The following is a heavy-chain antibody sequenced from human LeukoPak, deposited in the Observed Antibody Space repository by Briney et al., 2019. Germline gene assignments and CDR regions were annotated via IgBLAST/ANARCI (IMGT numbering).Heavy chain of an antibody. CDR3: ARAGIAARGDNYYMDV. CDR2: IIPIFSTA. V-gene: IGHV1-69*05. J-gene: IGHJ6*03. D-gene: IGHD6-13*01. CDR1: GYTFTSYD. Sequence: SVKVSCKASGYTFTSYDINWVRQATGQGLEWMGGIIPIFSTANYALKFQGRVTITTDESTSTAYMELSSLRSEDTAVYYCARAGIAARGDNYYMDVWGKGTTVTVSS.